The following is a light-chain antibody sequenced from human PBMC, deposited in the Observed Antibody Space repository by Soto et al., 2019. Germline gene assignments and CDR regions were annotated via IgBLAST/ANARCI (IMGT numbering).Light chain of an antibody. J-gene: IGKJ1*01. CDR3: QQYNNWPET. Sequence: ETVMTQSPATLPVSPGERATLSCRASQSVRSNLAWYQQRPGQAPRLLIYDISNRATGVPARFSGSGSETEFTLTIRSLQSEDFAVYYCQQYNNWPETFGQGTKVDIK. V-gene: IGKV3-15*01. CDR1: QSVRSN. CDR2: DIS.